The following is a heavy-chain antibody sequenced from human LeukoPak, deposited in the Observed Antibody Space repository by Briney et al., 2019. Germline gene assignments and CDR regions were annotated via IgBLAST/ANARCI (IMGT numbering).Heavy chain of an antibody. CDR2: IKTDGSDK. J-gene: IGHJ3*02. D-gene: IGHD2-2*01. Sequence: GGSLRLSCEGSGFTFSNYWMGWVRQAPGKGLQWVANIKTDGSDKHYLESVKGRFTISRDNTKNSLYLQMNSLRAEDTAVYYCARLSDTEGSSTSYRASDIWGQGTLVIVSS. CDR3: ARLSDTEGSSTSYRASDI. CDR1: GFTFSNYW. V-gene: IGHV3-7*01.